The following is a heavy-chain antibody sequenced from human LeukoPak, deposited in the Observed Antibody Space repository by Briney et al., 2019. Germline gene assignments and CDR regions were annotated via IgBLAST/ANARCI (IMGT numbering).Heavy chain of an antibody. CDR2: IYHSGST. D-gene: IGHD3-3*01. CDR1: GYSISSGYY. V-gene: IGHV4-38-2*01. J-gene: IGHJ5*02. CDR3: ARHAGNYDFWSGYSYWFDH. Sequence: SETLSPTCAVSGYSISSGYYWGWIRQPPGKGLEWIGSIYHSGSTYYNPSLKSRVTISVDTSKNQFSLQLSSLTAADPAVYYCARHAGNYDFWSGYSYWFDHWGQGTLVTVSS.